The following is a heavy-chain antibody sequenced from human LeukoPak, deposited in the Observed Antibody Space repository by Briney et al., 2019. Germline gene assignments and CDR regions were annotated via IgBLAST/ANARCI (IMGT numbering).Heavy chain of an antibody. Sequence: SETLSLTCIVSGGSISSISSNNYHWGWIRQPPGKGLEWIGSIYYSGSTYYNPSLKSRVTISVDTSKNQFSLKLSSVTAADTAVYYCARGRGPTLLGFYGSGSYFLDYWGQGTLVTVSS. CDR2: IYYSGST. CDR1: GGSISSISSNNYH. V-gene: IGHV4-39*07. D-gene: IGHD3-10*01. CDR3: ARGRGPTLLGFYGSGSYFLDY. J-gene: IGHJ4*02.